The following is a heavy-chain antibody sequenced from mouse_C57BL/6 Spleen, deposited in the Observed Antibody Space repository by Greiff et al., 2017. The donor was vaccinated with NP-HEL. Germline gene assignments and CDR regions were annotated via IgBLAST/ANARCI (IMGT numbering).Heavy chain of an antibody. V-gene: IGHV5-17*01. J-gene: IGHJ2*01. CDR1: GFTFSDYG. CDR3: ARRDYLDY. Sequence: EVKVEESGGGLVKPGGSLKLSCAASGFTFSDYGMHWVRQAPEKGLEWVAYISSGSSTIYYADTVKGRFTISRDNAKNTLFLQMTSLRSEDTAMYYCARRDYLDYWGQGTTLTVSS. D-gene: IGHD2-4*01. CDR2: ISSGSSTI.